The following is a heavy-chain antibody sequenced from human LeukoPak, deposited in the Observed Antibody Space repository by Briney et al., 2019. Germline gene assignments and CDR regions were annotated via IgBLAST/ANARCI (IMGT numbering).Heavy chain of an antibody. CDR3: ARGGGLDV. J-gene: IGHJ6*02. CDR1: GFTFSSYW. CDR2: ITHNGNVN. Sequence: GGSLRLSCAAPGFTFSSYWMNWARQAPGKGLGWGASITHNGNVNYYVDSVKGRFTISRDNAKNSLYLQMSNLRAEDTAVYFCARGGGLDVWGQGATVTVSS. D-gene: IGHD3-16*01. V-gene: IGHV3-7*03.